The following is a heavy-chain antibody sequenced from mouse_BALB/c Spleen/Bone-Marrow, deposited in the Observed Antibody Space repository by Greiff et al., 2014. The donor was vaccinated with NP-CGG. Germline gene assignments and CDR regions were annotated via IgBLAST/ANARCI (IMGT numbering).Heavy chain of an antibody. CDR1: GYTFTSYY. CDR2: INPSNGGT. CDR3: TRYGYDPLYAMDY. D-gene: IGHD2-3*01. Sequence: VQLQQSGAELVKPGASVKLSCKASGYTFTSYYMYWVKQRPGQGLEWIGEINPSNGGTNFNEKFKSKATLTVDKSSSTAYMQLSSLTSEDSAVYYCTRYGYDPLYAMDYWGQGTSVTVSS. V-gene: IGHV1S81*02. J-gene: IGHJ4*01.